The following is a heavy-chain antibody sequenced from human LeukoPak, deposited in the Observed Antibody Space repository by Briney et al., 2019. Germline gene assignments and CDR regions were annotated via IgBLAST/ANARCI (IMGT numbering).Heavy chain of an antibody. J-gene: IGHJ4*02. CDR3: ARSNSIAVAGPFDY. V-gene: IGHV4-34*01. Sequence: SETLFLTCAVYGGSFSGYYWSRIRQPPGKGLEWIGEINHSGSTNYNPSLKSRVTISVDTSKNQFSLKLSSVTAADTAVYYCARSNSIAVAGPFDYWGQGTLVTVSS. D-gene: IGHD6-19*01. CDR2: INHSGST. CDR1: GGSFSGYY.